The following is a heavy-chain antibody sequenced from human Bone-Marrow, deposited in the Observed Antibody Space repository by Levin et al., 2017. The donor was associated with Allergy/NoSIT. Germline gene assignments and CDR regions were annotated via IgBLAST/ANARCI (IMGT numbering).Heavy chain of an antibody. V-gene: IGHV1-2*02. Sequence: ASVKVSCKASKDTFSGHYMHWVRQAPDQGLQWMGWINPHSGDTYYSQIFQDRVTMTWDTSLNTAYMELSRLRSGDTAIYFCAGSAASGLYVWGQGSVVSVS. CDR2: INPHSGDT. J-gene: IGHJ4*02. D-gene: IGHD6-19*01. CDR1: KDTFSGHY. CDR3: AGSAASGLYV.